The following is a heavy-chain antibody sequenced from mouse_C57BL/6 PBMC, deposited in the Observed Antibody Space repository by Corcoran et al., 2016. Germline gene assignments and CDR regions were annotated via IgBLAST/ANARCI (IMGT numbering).Heavy chain of an antibody. J-gene: IGHJ2*01. V-gene: IGHV3-6*01. CDR3: ARDLDY. CDR1: GYSITSGYY. Sequence: DVQLQESGPGLVKPSQSLSLTCSVTGYSITSGYYWNWIRQFPGNKLEWMGYISYDGSNNYNPSLKNRISITRDTSNTQFFLKLNSVTTEDTATYCCARDLDYWGQGTTLTVSS. CDR2: ISYDGSN.